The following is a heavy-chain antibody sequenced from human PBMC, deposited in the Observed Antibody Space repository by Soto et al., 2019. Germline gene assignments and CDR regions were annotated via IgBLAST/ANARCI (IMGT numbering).Heavy chain of an antibody. Sequence: SETLSLTCAVSGGSISSGGYSWSWLRQPPGKGLEWIGYIYYSGSTNYNPSLKSRVTISVDTSKNQFSLKLNSMTAADTAVYYCARHNYGSGSTYFDYWRQGTLVTVSS. CDR3: ARHNYGSGSTYFDY. CDR1: GGSISSGGYS. D-gene: IGHD3-10*01. J-gene: IGHJ4*02. V-gene: IGHV4-61*08. CDR2: IYYSGST.